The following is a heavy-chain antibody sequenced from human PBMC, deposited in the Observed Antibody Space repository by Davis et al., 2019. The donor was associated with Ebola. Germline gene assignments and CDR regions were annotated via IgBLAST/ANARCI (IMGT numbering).Heavy chain of an antibody. D-gene: IGHD3-22*01. CDR3: ARVRWNYYDSSGYLIDGWFDP. CDR2: IYYSGST. CDR1: GGSISSTTYY. J-gene: IGHJ5*02. V-gene: IGHV4-39*07. Sequence: MPSETLSLTCTVSGGSISSTTYYWGWIRQPPGKGLEWIGSIYYSGSTSYNPSLKSRVTISVDTSKKQFSLKLSSVTAADTAVYYCARVRWNYYDSSGYLIDGWFDPWGQGTLVTVSS.